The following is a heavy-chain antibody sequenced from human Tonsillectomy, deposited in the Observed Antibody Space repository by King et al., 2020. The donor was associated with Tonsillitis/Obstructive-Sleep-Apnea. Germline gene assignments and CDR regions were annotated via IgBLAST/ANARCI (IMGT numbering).Heavy chain of an antibody. Sequence: QLQESGPGLVKPSETLSLTCTVSGGSISSYYWSWIRQPPGKGLEWIGYIYYSGSTNYNPSLKSRVTISVDTSKNQFSLKLSSVTAADTAVYYCARVYYDFWSGSYSYYMDVWGKGTTVTVSS. V-gene: IGHV4-59*01. CDR1: GGSISSYY. D-gene: IGHD3-3*01. J-gene: IGHJ6*03. CDR3: ARVYYDFWSGSYSYYMDV. CDR2: IYYSGST.